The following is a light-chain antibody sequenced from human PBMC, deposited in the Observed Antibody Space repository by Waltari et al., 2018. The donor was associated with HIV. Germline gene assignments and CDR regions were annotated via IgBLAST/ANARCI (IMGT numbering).Light chain of an antibody. J-gene: IGKJ5*01. CDR3: QQLNSYPIT. CDR2: AAS. Sequence: DIQLTKSPSFLSASVGDRVTLTCRASQGIRSYLAWYQQKPGKAPKLLIYAASTLQSGVPSRFSGSGSGTEFTLTISSLQPEDFATYYCQQLNSYPITFGQGTRLEIK. V-gene: IGKV1-9*01. CDR1: QGIRSY.